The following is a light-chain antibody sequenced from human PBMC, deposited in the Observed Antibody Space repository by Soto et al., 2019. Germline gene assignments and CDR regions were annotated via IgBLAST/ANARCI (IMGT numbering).Light chain of an antibody. V-gene: IGLV2-8*01. Sequence: HSALTQPPSASGSPGQSVTIPCTGTSSDVGGYNYVSWYQQHPGKAPKLMIYEVSKRPSGVPDRFSGSKSGNTASLTVSGLQAEDEADYYCSSYAGSNKPWVLGEGTKLTVL. CDR1: SSDVGGYNY. J-gene: IGLJ3*02. CDR3: SSYAGSNKPWV. CDR2: EVS.